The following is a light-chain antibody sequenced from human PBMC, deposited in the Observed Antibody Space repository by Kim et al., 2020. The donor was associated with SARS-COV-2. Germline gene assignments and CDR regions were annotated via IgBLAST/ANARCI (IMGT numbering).Light chain of an antibody. V-gene: IGLV1-40*01. CDR3: QSYDSSLRGYV. CDR2: PTR. CDR1: SSNIGAPYD. J-gene: IGLJ1*01. Sequence: RVNISCTGSSSNIGAPYDVHWYQHLPGTAPNLLIYPTRNRPSGVPDRFSGSKSGTSASLAITGLQAEDEADYYCQSYDSSLRGYVFGSGTKVTVL.